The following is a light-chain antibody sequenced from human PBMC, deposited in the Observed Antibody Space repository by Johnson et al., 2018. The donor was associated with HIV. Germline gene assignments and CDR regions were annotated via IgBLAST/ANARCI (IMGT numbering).Light chain of an antibody. Sequence: QSVLTQPPSVSAAPGQKVTISCSGSSSNIGNNYVSWYQQLPGTAPKLLIYDNNKRPSGIPDRFSGSKSGTSATLGITGLQTGDEADYYCGTWDSRLSALYVFGTRTQFPFL. CDR3: GTWDSRLSALYV. V-gene: IGLV1-51*01. CDR1: SSNIGNNY. CDR2: DNN. J-gene: IGLJ1*01.